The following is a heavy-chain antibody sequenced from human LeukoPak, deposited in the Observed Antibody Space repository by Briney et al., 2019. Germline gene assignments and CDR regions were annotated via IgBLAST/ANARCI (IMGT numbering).Heavy chain of an antibody. CDR3: AKDSPGPLGVDY. D-gene: IGHD3-10*01. CDR1: GFTFTNYA. J-gene: IGHJ4*02. Sequence: GGSLRLSCAASGFTFTNYAMHWVRQAPGKGLEWVAVISYDETNKYYEDSVKGRFTISRDSSKNTLYLQMNSLRADDTAVYYCAKDSPGPLGVDYWGQGTLVTVSS. V-gene: IGHV3-30*04. CDR2: ISYDETNK.